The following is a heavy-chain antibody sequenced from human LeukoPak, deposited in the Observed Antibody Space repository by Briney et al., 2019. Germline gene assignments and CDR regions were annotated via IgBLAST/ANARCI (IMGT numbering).Heavy chain of an antibody. D-gene: IGHD1-1*01. J-gene: IGHJ3*02. Sequence: SGGSLRLSCAVSGFTFSSYWMTWVRQAPGKGLEWVANIKQDGSEKHYVDSVKGRFTISRDNAKNSLFLQMNSLRAEDTAVYYCARGRHDAFDIWGQGTMVTVSS. CDR2: IKQDGSEK. CDR1: GFTFSSYW. CDR3: ARGRHDAFDI. V-gene: IGHV3-7*05.